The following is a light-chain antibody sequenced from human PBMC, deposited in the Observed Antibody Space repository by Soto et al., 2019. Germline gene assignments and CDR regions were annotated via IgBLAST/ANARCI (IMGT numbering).Light chain of an antibody. J-gene: IGKJ2*01. CDR1: QSVSSY. CDR2: DAS. CDR3: QQRSNWPTYT. Sequence: EIVLTQSPATLSLSPGERATLSCRASQSVSSYLAWYQQKPGQAPRLLIYDASNRATGIPARFSGSGSGTDFTLTISILDPEDFAVYYCQQRSNWPTYTFGQGTKLEIK. V-gene: IGKV3-11*01.